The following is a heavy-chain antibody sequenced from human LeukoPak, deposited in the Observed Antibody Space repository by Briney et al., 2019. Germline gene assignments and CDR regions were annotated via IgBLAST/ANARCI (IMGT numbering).Heavy chain of an antibody. D-gene: IGHD2-21*02. V-gene: IGHV3-49*03. J-gene: IGHJ3*02. CDR1: GFTFGDYA. Sequence: AGGSLRLSCTASGFTFGDYAMSWFRQAPGKGLEWVGFIRSKAYGGTTEYAASVKGRFTISRDDSKSIAYLQMNSLKTEDTAVYYCNVGGHIVVVTAILAFDIWGQGTMVTVSS. CDR2: IRSKAYGGTT. CDR3: NVGGHIVVVTAILAFDI.